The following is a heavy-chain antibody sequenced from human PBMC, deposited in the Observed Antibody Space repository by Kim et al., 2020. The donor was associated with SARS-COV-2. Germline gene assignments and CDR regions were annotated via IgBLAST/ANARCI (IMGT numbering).Heavy chain of an antibody. CDR3: ARLSSGLLNYYDSSGYHDY. D-gene: IGHD3-22*01. J-gene: IGHJ4*02. CDR2: IYYSGST. CDR1: GGSISSSSYY. Sequence: SETLSLTCTVSGGSISSSSYYWGWIRQPPGKGLEWIGSIYYSGSTYYNPSLKSRVTISVDTSKNQFSLKLSSVTAADTAVYYCARLSSGLLNYYDSSGYHDYWGQGTLVTVSS. V-gene: IGHV4-39*01.